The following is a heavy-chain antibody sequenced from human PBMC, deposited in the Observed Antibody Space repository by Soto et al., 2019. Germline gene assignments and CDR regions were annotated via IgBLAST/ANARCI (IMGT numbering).Heavy chain of an antibody. Sequence: ASVKVSCKASGYTFTSYYMHWVRQAPGQGLEWMGIINPSGGSTSYAQKFQGRVTVTRDTSTSTVYMELSSLRSEDTAVYYCARDLYCSGGSCYDLMDYWGQGTLVTVSS. CDR1: GYTFTSYY. J-gene: IGHJ4*02. D-gene: IGHD2-15*01. V-gene: IGHV1-46*01. CDR2: INPSGGST. CDR3: ARDLYCSGGSCYDLMDY.